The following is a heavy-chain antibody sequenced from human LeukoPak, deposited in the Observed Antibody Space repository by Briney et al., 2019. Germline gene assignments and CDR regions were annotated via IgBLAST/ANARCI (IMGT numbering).Heavy chain of an antibody. J-gene: IGHJ4*02. CDR3: AKAWTIFGVVNGDY. D-gene: IGHD3-3*01. CDR2: ISGSGGST. V-gene: IGHV3-23*01. CDR1: GFTFSSYA. Sequence: PGGSLRLSCAASGFTFSSYAMSWVRQAPGKGLEWVSAISGSGGSTYYADSVKGRFTISRDNSKNTLYLQMNSLRAEDKAVYYCAKAWTIFGVVNGDYWGQGTLVTVSS.